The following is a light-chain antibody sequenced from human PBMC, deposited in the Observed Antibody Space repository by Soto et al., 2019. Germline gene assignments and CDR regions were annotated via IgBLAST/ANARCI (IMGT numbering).Light chain of an antibody. CDR2: GAS. CDR3: VQHDTDPLT. J-gene: IGKJ4*01. CDR1: QGIRNA. V-gene: IGKV1-17*01. Sequence: DIQMTQSPSSLSASVGDKVTITCRASQGIRNALAWYQQKPGKAPKRLIYGASTLQSGVPSRFSGSGSATEFTLTITSLQPDDFATYYCVQHDTDPLTFGGGTKVEIK.